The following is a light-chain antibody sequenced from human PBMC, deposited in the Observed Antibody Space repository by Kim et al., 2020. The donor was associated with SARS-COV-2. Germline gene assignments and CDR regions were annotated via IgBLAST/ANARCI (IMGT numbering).Light chain of an antibody. Sequence: EIVLTQSPGTLSLSPGERATLSCRVSQSVSSNYLAWYQQKSGQAPRLLIYGTSSRATGIPDRFSGSGSGTDFTLTISRLEPEDFAVYYCQQYGSSLLTYGGETKVDIK. J-gene: IGKJ4*01. CDR1: QSVSSNY. CDR2: GTS. CDR3: QQYGSSLLT. V-gene: IGKV3-20*01.